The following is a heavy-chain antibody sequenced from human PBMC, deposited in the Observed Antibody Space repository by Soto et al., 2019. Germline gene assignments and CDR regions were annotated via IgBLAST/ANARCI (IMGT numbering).Heavy chain of an antibody. CDR1: GYTFSSYA. D-gene: IGHD3-9*01. CDR3: ARGYDILTGSYLFDY. CDR2: ITPYNGNT. V-gene: IGHV1-18*01. Sequence: QVQLVQSGVEVKKPGASVKVSCKASGYTFSSYAISWVRQAPGQGLEWMAWITPYNGNTNFAQKFQGRVTMTTDTSTSTAYMELRSLRSDDTAVYYCARGYDILTGSYLFDYWGQGTLVTVSS. J-gene: IGHJ4*01.